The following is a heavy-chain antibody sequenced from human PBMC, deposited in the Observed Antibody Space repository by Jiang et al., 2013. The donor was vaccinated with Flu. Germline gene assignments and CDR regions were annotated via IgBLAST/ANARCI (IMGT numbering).Heavy chain of an antibody. J-gene: IGHJ6*02. CDR3: AGFTSSWHDYYYGLDV. V-gene: IGHV3-30*03. D-gene: IGHD6-13*01. CDR1: GFSFRSYG. Sequence: GVVQPGRSLRLSCAASGFSFRSYGMHWVRQAPGKGLEWVAGVSYNGNNKNYADTVKGRFTISRDNSRNTLVLQMNSLRLEDTAVYYCAGFTSSWHDYYYGLDVWGQGTTVTVSS. CDR2: VSYNGNNK.